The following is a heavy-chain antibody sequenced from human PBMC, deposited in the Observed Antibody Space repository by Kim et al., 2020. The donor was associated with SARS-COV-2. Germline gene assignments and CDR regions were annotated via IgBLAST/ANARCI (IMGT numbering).Heavy chain of an antibody. CDR2: ISGSGGST. D-gene: IGHD3-22*01. V-gene: IGHV3-23*01. J-gene: IGHJ4*02. Sequence: GGSLRLSCAASGFTFSSYAMSWVRQAPGKGLEWVSAISGSGGSTYYADSVKGRFTISRDNSKNTLYLQMNSLRAEDTAVYYCAKDAVYDSSGYYFVRYFDYWGQGTLVTVSS. CDR1: GFTFSSYA. CDR3: AKDAVYDSSGYYFVRYFDY.